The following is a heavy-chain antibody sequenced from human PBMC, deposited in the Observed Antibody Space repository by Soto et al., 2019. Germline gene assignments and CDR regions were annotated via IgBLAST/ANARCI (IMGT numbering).Heavy chain of an antibody. CDR3: AGGGVVVPASYDYYGMDV. Sequence: QVQLVQSGAEVKKPGSSVKVSCKASGGTFSSYAISWVRQAPGQGLEWMGGIIPIFGTANYAQKFQGRVTITADKSTSTAYMEPSSLRSEDTAVYYCAGGGVVVPASYDYYGMDVWGQGTTVTVSS. V-gene: IGHV1-69*06. D-gene: IGHD2-2*01. CDR1: GGTFSSYA. J-gene: IGHJ6*02. CDR2: IIPIFGTA.